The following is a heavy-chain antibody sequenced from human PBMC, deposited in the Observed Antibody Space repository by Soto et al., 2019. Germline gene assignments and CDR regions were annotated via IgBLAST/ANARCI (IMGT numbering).Heavy chain of an antibody. J-gene: IGHJ5*02. CDR3: ARVGSNGSGSYNWFDP. V-gene: IGHV4-34*01. CDR1: GGSFSGYY. Sequence: PSETLSLTCAVYGGSFSGYYWSWIRQPPGKGLEWIGEINHSGSTNYNPSLKSRVTISVDTSKNQFSLKLSSVTAAATAVYYCARVGSNGSGSYNWFDPWGQGTLVTVSS. CDR2: INHSGST. D-gene: IGHD3-10*01.